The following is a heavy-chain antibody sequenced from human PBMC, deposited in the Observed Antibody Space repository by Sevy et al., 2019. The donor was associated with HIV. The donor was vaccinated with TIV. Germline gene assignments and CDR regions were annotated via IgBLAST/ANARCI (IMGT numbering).Heavy chain of an antibody. J-gene: IGHJ4*02. CDR1: GFIFNSYW. Sequence: GGSLRLSCGASGFIFNSYWMTWVRQAPGKGLEWVATIKQDGSEKYYVDSVKGRFTISRDNVKNSVHLQMSSLRVEDTAMYYCARDHSWGQGTQVTVSS. V-gene: IGHV3-7*01. CDR2: IKQDGSEK. CDR3: ARDHS.